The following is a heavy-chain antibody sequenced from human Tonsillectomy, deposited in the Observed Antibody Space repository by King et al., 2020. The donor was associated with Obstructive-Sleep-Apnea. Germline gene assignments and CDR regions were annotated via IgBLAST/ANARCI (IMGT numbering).Heavy chain of an antibody. J-gene: IGHJ4*02. CDR1: GFSLTSSEMC. CDR3: ARMRYGSGTYREIYDY. Sequence: TLKESGPALVKPTQTLTLTCTFSGFSLTSSEMCVSWIRQPPGKALEWLARIDWDDDKYYSTSLKTRLTISKDTSKNQVVLTMTNMDPVDTATYYCARMRYGSGTYREIYDYWGQGTLVTVSS. D-gene: IGHD3-10*01. V-gene: IGHV2-70*11. CDR2: IDWDDDK.